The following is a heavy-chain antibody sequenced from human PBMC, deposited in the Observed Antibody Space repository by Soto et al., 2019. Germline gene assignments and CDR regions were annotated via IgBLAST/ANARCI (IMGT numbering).Heavy chain of an antibody. J-gene: IGHJ4*02. V-gene: IGHV4-59*08. D-gene: IGHD3-10*01. CDR3: ARHNYGSGSTYFDY. CDR1: GGSISSYD. Sequence: SETLSLTCTVSGGSISSYDWSWIRPPPGKGLEWIGYIYYSGSTNYNPPLKSRVTISVDTSKNQFSLKLNSMTAADTAVYYCARHNYGSGSTYFDYWGQGTLVTVSS. CDR2: IYYSGST.